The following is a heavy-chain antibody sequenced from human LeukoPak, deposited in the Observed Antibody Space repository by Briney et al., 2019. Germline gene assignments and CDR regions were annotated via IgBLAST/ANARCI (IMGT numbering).Heavy chain of an antibody. Sequence: GGSLRLSCAASGFTFSSYWMHWVRQAPGKGLEWVSYISSSGSTIYYADSVKGRFTISRDNAKNSLYLQMNSLRAEDTAVYYCARGDILTGYRTYYYGMDVWGQGTTVTVSS. CDR3: ARGDILTGYRTYYYGMDV. CDR2: ISSSGSTI. J-gene: IGHJ6*02. D-gene: IGHD3-9*01. V-gene: IGHV3-48*04. CDR1: GFTFSSYW.